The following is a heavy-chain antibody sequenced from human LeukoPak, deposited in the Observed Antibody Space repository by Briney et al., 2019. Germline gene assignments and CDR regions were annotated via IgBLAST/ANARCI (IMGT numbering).Heavy chain of an antibody. CDR2: INAGNGNT. CDR3: ARPSTALDAFDI. CDR1: GYTFTSYA. D-gene: IGHD4-11*01. Sequence: ASVKVSCKASGYTFTSYAMHWVRQAPGQRLEWMGWINAGNGNTKYSQKFQGRVTITRDTSASTAYMELSSLRSEDTAVYYCARPSTALDAFDIWGQGTMVTVSS. J-gene: IGHJ3*02. V-gene: IGHV1-3*01.